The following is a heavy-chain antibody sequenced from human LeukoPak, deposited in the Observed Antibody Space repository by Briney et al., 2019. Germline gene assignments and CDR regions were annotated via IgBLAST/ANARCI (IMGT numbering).Heavy chain of an antibody. CDR2: ISYDGSNK. J-gene: IGHJ4*02. CDR1: GFTFSSYG. D-gene: IGHD3-10*01. Sequence: GGSLRLSCAASGFTFSSYGMHWVRQAPGKGLEWVAVISYDGSNKYYADSVKGRFTISRDNSKNTLYLQMNSLRAEDTAVYYCSGQSGSKDYWGQGTLVTVSS. V-gene: IGHV3-30*03. CDR3: SGQSGSKDY.